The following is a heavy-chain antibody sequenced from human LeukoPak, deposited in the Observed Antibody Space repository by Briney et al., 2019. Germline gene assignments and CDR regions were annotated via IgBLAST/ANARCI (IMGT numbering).Heavy chain of an antibody. CDR2: IIPIFGTA. V-gene: IGHV1-69*05. CDR3: ASDSGYSSSWSSPLADAFDI. CDR1: GGTFSSYA. D-gene: IGHD6-13*01. Sequence: GASVKVSCKASGGTFSSYAISWVRQAPGQGLEWMGGIIPIFGTANYAQKFQGRVTITTDESTSTAYMELSSLRSEDTAVYYCASDSGYSSSWSSPLADAFDIWGQGTMVTVSS. J-gene: IGHJ3*02.